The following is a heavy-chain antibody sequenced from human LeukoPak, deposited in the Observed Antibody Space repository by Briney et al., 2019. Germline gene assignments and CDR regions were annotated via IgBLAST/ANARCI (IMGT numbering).Heavy chain of an antibody. Sequence: GGSLRLSCAASGLTVSSNSMSWVRQAPGKGLEWVSFIYSGGSTYYADSVKGRFTISRDNSKNTLYLQMNSLRADDTAVYYCARRAGAYSHPYDYWGQGTLVPVSS. V-gene: IGHV3-53*01. CDR2: IYSGGST. CDR1: GLTVSSNS. CDR3: ARRAGAYSHPYDY. J-gene: IGHJ4*02. D-gene: IGHD4/OR15-4a*01.